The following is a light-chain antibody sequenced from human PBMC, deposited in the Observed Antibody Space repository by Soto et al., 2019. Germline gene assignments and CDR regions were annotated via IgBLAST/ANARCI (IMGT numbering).Light chain of an antibody. CDR1: SSDVGGYSY. J-gene: IGLJ1*01. V-gene: IGLV2-11*01. CDR2: DVS. CDR3: CSFAGSYTLYV. Sequence: VLTQPRSVSGSPGQSVTTSCTGTSSDVGGYSYVSWFQQHPGKAPKLMIYDVSKRPSGVPDRFSGSKSGNTASLTISGLQAEDEADYYCCSFAGSYTLYVFGTGTKVTVL.